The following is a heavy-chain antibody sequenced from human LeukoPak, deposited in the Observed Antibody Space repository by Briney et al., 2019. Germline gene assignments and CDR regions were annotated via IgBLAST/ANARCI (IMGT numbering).Heavy chain of an antibody. D-gene: IGHD2-15*01. CDR2: IYTSGNT. CDR3: ARVDLRAAFFDY. V-gene: IGHV4-4*07. Sequence: SEALSLTCTVSGGSISSYYWTWIRQPAGKGLEWIGRIYTSGNTGYNPSLKSRVTMSVDTSKNQFSLNLSSVTAADTAVYYCARVDLRAAFFDYWGQGTLVTVSS. J-gene: IGHJ4*02. CDR1: GGSISSYY.